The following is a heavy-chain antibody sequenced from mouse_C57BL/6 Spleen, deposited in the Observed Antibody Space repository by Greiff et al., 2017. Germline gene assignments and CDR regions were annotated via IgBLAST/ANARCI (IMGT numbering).Heavy chain of an antibody. Sequence: QVQLQQSGPELLRPGPSVRISCKASGYPFITSWMGWVKQRPGIGLGRIGLIYPGGGYTTYNEKFKGKATMTADKSSSTAYKQVSSLTSEDAAIYYCARGTGTDLDYWGQGTTLTVSS. V-gene: IGHV1-63*01. J-gene: IGHJ2*01. CDR3: ARGTGTDLDY. CDR2: IYPGGGYT. D-gene: IGHD4-1*01. CDR1: GYPFITSW.